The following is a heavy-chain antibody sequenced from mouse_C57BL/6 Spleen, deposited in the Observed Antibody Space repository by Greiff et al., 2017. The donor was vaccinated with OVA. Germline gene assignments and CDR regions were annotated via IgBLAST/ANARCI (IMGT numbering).Heavy chain of an antibody. CDR3: AGGTTVEAMDY. CDR1: GYTFTSYW. CDR2: IDTSDSYT. Sequence: QVQLKQSGAELVMPGASVKLSCKASGYTFTSYWMHWVKQRPGQGLEWLGEIDTSDSYTNYNQKFKGKSTFTLDKSSITAFMLHSSLTSEDSAVYCCAGGTTVEAMDYWGQGTSVTVSS. D-gene: IGHD1-1*01. J-gene: IGHJ4*01. V-gene: IGHV1-69*01.